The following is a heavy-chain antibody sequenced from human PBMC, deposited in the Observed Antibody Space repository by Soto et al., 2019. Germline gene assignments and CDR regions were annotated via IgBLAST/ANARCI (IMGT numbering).Heavy chain of an antibody. Sequence: PGGSLRLSCAASGFTFSSYAMSWVRQAPGKGLEWVSAISGSGGSTYYADSVKGRFTISRDNSKNTLYLQMNGLRAEDTAVYYCAKDMWGQQLDRGYYGMDVWGQGTTVTVSS. D-gene: IGHD6-13*01. CDR1: GFTFSSYA. CDR3: AKDMWGQQLDRGYYGMDV. CDR2: ISGSGGST. J-gene: IGHJ6*02. V-gene: IGHV3-23*01.